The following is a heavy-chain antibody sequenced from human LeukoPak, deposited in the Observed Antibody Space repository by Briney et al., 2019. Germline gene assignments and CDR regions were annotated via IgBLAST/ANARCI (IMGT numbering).Heavy chain of an antibody. CDR1: GYTFTGYY. CDR3: GRRKYSSGWVDY. D-gene: IGHD6-19*01. J-gene: IGHJ4*02. Sequence: KVSCKASGYTFTGYYMHWLRQAPGQGLEWVGWINPNSGGTNYAQKFQGRVTMTRDTSISTAYMELSRLRSDDTAVYYCGRRKYSSGWVDYWGQGTLVTVSS. V-gene: IGHV1-2*02. CDR2: INPNSGGT.